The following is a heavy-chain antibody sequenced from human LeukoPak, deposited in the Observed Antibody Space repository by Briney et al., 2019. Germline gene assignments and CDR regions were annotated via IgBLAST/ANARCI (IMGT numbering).Heavy chain of an antibody. CDR1: GFTFNTYA. Sequence: GGSLRLSCADSGFTFNTYAMSWVRQAPGKGLEWVSAISGSGGTTYYADSVKGRFTISRDNSKNTLYLQMSSLRAEDTAVYYCAKYSRPPSIDYWGQGTLVTVSS. CDR3: AKYSRPPSIDY. CDR2: ISGSGGTT. D-gene: IGHD6-13*01. J-gene: IGHJ4*02. V-gene: IGHV3-23*01.